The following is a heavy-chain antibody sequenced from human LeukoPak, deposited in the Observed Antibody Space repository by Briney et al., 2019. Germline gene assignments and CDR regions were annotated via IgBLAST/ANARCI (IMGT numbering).Heavy chain of an antibody. V-gene: IGHV1-3*01. Sequence: ASVKVSCKASGYTLTMYAMHWVRQAPGQRLEWKGWINAGSGNTQYSQKFQGRVTITRDTSASTAYMELSSLRSEDTAVYYCARGPGWFDPWGQGTLVTVSS. CDR2: INAGSGNT. CDR3: ARGPGWFDP. CDR1: GYTLTMYA. J-gene: IGHJ5*02.